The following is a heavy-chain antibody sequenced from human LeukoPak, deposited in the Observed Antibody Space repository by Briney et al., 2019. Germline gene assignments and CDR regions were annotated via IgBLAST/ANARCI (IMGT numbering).Heavy chain of an antibody. CDR1: GDSFSSNSAA. V-gene: IGHV6-1*01. CDR2: TYYRSKWYN. Sequence: SQTLSLTCAISGDSFSSNSAAWNWLRQSPSRGLEWLGRTYYRSKWYNDYAVSVKSRITINPDTSKNQFSLQLNSVTPEDTAVYYCARAPGQGLAYFDYWGQGTLVTVSS. CDR3: ARAPGQGLAYFDY. D-gene: IGHD6-19*01. J-gene: IGHJ4*02.